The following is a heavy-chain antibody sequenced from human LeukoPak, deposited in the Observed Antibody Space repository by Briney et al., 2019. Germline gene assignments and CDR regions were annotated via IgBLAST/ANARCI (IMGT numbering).Heavy chain of an antibody. V-gene: IGHV4-34*01. CDR1: GGSFSGYH. D-gene: IGHD6-19*01. CDR2: IYHSGST. Sequence: KPSETLSLTCAVYGGSFSGYHWSWIRQPPGKGLEWIGSIYHSGSTYYNPSLKSRVTISVDKSKNQFSLKLSSVTAADTAVYYCARDRGIAVAGGTSEYWGQGTLVTVSS. J-gene: IGHJ4*02. CDR3: ARDRGIAVAGGTSEY.